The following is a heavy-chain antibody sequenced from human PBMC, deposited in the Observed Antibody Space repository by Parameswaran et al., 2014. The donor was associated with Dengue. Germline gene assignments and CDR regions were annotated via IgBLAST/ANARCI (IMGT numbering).Heavy chain of an antibody. D-gene: IGHD1-1*01. CDR2: ISTRSSTI. J-gene: IGHJ4*02. V-gene: IGHV3-48*01. CDR3: AREVRYGPLFDY. Sequence: WIRQPQGKGLEWVSYISTRSSTIYYADSVKGRFTISRDNAKNSLYLQMNSLRAEDTAVYYCAREVRYGPLFDYWARESWSPSPQ.